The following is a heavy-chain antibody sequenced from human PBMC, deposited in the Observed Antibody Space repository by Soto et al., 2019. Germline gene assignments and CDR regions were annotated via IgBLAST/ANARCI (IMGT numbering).Heavy chain of an antibody. Sequence: GSLRLSCAASGFTFRSYAMIWVRQAPGKGLEWVSAISGSGGSTYYADSVKGRFTISRDNSKNTLYLQMNSLRAEDTAVYYCAKKGVVGASTFDAFDIWGQGTMVTVSS. J-gene: IGHJ3*02. CDR3: AKKGVVGASTFDAFDI. D-gene: IGHD1-26*01. CDR2: ISGSGGST. CDR1: GFTFRSYA. V-gene: IGHV3-23*01.